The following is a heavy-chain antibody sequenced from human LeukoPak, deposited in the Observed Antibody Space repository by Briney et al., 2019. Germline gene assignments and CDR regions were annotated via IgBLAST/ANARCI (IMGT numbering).Heavy chain of an antibody. CDR1: GGTFSSDA. CDR3: ARGTVIQIYYYHMDV. CDR2: IIPIFGTT. D-gene: IGHD3-22*01. J-gene: IGHJ6*03. Sequence: ASVKVSCKASGGTFSSDAISWVRQAPGQGLEWMGGIIPIFGTTNYAQKFQGRVTMTADKSTSTAYMELSSLISEDTAAYYCARGTVIQIYYYHMDVWGRGTTVTVSS. V-gene: IGHV1-69*06.